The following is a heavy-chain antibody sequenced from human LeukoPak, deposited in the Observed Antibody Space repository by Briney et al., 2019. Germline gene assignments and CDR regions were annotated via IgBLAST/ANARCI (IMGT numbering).Heavy chain of an antibody. CDR1: GFTFDDYA. J-gene: IGHJ4*02. D-gene: IGHD3-22*01. V-gene: IGHV3-9*01. Sequence: GGSLRLSCVASGFTFDDYAMHWVRQAPGKGLEWVSGISWNSGSIGYADSVKGRFTISRDNAKNSLYLQMNSLRAEDTALYYCAKSSSYYYDSSIDYWGQGTLVTVSS. CDR2: ISWNSGSI. CDR3: AKSSSYYYDSSIDY.